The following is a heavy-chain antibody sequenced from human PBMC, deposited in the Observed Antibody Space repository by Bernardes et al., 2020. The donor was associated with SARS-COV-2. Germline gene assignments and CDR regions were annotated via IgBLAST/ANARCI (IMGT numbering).Heavy chain of an antibody. CDR3: ARGGDYYNSGSYYPDY. V-gene: IGHV3-33*01. CDR2: IWYDGSDK. Sequence: GSLRLSCAASGFTFSNYGMHWVRQAPGKGLEWVAVIWYDGSDKYYADSVKGRFTISRDNSKNTLYLQMNSLRAEDTAVYYCARGGDYYNSGSYYPDYWGQGTLVTVSS. J-gene: IGHJ4*02. D-gene: IGHD3-10*01. CDR1: GFTFSNYG.